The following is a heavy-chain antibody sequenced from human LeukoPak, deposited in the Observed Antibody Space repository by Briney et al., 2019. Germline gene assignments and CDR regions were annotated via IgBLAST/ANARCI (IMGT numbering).Heavy chain of an antibody. D-gene: IGHD3-9*01. Sequence: ASVKVSCKASGYTFTGYYMHWVRQAPGQGLEWMGWINPNSGGTNYAQKFQGRVTMTRDTSISTAYMELSRLRSDDTAVYYCARGGGTYYDILTGYSLDYWGQGTLVTVSS. CDR2: INPNSGGT. V-gene: IGHV1-2*02. J-gene: IGHJ4*02. CDR1: GYTFTGYY. CDR3: ARGGGTYYDILTGYSLDY.